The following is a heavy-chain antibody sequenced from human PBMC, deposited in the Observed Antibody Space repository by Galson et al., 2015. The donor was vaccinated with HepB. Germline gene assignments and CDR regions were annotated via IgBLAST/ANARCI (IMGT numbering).Heavy chain of an antibody. J-gene: IGHJ4*02. V-gene: IGHV3-53*01. D-gene: IGHD6-19*01. CDR2: TYAGGTP. Sequence: SLRLSCAASGFTVSSNCMRWVRQAPGKGLEWVSVTYAGGTPYYAAAVVGRLTIFRGNSTNTLYLQMNSLRAEDTAVYYCAREYGAYRSGWFDYWGQGTLVSVSS. CDR3: AREYGAYRSGWFDY. CDR1: GFTVSSNC.